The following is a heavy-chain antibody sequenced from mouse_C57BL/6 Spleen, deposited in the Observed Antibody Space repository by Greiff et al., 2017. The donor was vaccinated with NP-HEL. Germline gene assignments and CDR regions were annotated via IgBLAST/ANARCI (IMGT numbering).Heavy chain of an antibody. V-gene: IGHV14-4*01. Sequence: EVQLQQSGAELVRPGASVKLSCTASGFNIKDDYMHWVKQRPEQGLEWIGWIDPENGDTEYASKFQGKATITADTSSNTAYLQLSSLTSEDTAVYYCTAYYYGSSYVEGYWGQGTTLTVSS. J-gene: IGHJ2*01. CDR2: IDPENGDT. CDR1: GFNIKDDY. CDR3: TAYYYGSSYVEGY. D-gene: IGHD1-1*01.